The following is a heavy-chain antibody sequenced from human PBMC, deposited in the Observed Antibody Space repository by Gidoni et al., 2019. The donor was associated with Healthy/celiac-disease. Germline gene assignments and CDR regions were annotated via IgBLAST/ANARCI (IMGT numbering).Heavy chain of an antibody. V-gene: IGHV1-18*01. D-gene: IGHD3-22*01. J-gene: IGHJ3*02. CDR2: ISAYNGNT. Sequence: MGWISAYNGNTNYAQKLQGRVSMTTDTSTSTAYMELRSLRSDDTAVYYCARGGGYYYDSSGYPLRAFDIWGQGTMVTVSS. CDR3: ARGGGYYYDSSGYPLRAFDI.